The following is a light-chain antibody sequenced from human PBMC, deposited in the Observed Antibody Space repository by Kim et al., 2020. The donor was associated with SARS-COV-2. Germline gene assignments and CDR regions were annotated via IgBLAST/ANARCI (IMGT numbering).Light chain of an antibody. J-gene: IGKJ4*01. CDR3: QQYNKWPLT. V-gene: IGKV3-15*01. CDR1: QSISSS. CDR2: GAS. Sequence: SVSPGERATLSCRASQSISSSLAWYQHKPGQAPRLLIYGASTRATALPARFSGTGSGTEFTLTISGLRSEDFAVYYCQQYNKWPLTFGGGTKLEIK.